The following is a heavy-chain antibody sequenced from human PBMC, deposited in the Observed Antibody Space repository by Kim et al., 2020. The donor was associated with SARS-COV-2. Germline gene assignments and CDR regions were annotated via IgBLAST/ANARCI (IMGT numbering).Heavy chain of an antibody. J-gene: IGHJ4*02. Sequence: GGSLRLSCAASGFTFSSYAMSWVRQAPGKGLEWVSAISGSGGSTYYADSVKGRFTISRDNSKNTLYLQMNSLRAEDTAVYYCAKAIPYCGGDCYLGEFDYWGQGTLVTVSS. CDR3: AKAIPYCGGDCYLGEFDY. CDR1: GFTFSSYA. V-gene: IGHV3-23*01. D-gene: IGHD2-21*02. CDR2: ISGSGGST.